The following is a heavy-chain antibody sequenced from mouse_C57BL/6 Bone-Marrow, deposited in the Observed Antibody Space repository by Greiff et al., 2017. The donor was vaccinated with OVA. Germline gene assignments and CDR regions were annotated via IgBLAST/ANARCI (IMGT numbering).Heavy chain of an antibody. CDR1: GYSFTGYY. J-gene: IGHJ2*01. Sequence: EVKLQESGPELVKPGASVKISCKASGYSFTGYYMNWVKQSPEKSLEWIGEINPSTGGTTYNQKFKAKATLTVDKSSSTAYMQLKSLTSEDSAVYYCARRGNWVHYFDYWGQGTTLTVSS. D-gene: IGHD4-1*01. CDR3: ARRGNWVHYFDY. V-gene: IGHV1-42*01. CDR2: INPSTGGT.